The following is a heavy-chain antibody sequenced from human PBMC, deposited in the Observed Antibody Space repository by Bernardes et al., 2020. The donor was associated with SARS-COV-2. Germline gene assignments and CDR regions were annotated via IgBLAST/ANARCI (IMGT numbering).Heavy chain of an antibody. CDR3: VSELGGIKGY. V-gene: IGHV3-74*01. J-gene: IGHJ4*02. CDR2: MDPHGSTI. D-gene: IGHD3-16*01. CDR1: GFTFSVYW. Sequence: SLRLSCAASGFTFSVYWMHWVRQVPGKGLVWVSRMDPHGSTINYADSVKGRFTIFRDNAKNTLYLQMNSLRAEDTAVYYCVSELGGIKGYWGQGTLVTVSS.